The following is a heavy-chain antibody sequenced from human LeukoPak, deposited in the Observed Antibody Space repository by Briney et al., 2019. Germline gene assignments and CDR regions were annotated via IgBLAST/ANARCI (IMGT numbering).Heavy chain of an antibody. J-gene: IGHJ4*02. Sequence: PGGSLRLSCAASGFTFSSYAMHWVRQAPGKGLEWVAVISYDGSNKYYADSVKGRFTVSRDNAKNSLYLQMNSLRVEDTAVYFCAKISGSRFGVVIVRDVDYWGQGTLVTVSS. D-gene: IGHD3-3*01. CDR2: ISYDGSNK. V-gene: IGHV3-30-3*02. CDR1: GFTFSSYA. CDR3: AKISGSRFGVVIVRDVDY.